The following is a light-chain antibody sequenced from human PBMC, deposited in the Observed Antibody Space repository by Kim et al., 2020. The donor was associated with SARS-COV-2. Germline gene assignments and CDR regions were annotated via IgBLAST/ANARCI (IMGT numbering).Light chain of an antibody. CDR1: KLEEKF. CDR3: QTWDSSTVV. J-gene: IGLJ3*02. V-gene: IGLV3-1*01. CDR2: EDT. Sequence: SGSPGQAASITCSGDKLEEKFASWFQQKPGQSPVLVIYEDTKRPSGIPERISGSTSGNTATLTISGTQAMDEADYYCQTWDSSTVVFGGGTQLTVL.